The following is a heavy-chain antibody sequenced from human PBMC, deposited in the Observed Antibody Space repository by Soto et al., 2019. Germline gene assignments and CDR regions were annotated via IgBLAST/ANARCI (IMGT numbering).Heavy chain of an antibody. D-gene: IGHD2-2*01. J-gene: IGHJ4*02. CDR1: GFTFSDHY. V-gene: IGHV3-72*01. Sequence: EVQLVESGGGLVQPGGSLRLSCAASGFTFSDHYMDWVRQAPGKGLEWVGRSRNKANSYTTSYAASVKGRFTISRDDSKNSLFLQMNSLKTEDTAVYYCARASKNGGTTSYLDYWGQGTLVTVSS. CDR3: ARASKNGGTTSYLDY. CDR2: SRNKANSYTT.